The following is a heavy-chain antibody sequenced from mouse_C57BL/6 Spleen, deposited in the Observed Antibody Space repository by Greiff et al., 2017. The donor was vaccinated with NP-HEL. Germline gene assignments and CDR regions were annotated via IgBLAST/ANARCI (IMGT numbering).Heavy chain of an antibody. CDR1: GFTFSSYA. J-gene: IGHJ4*01. CDR2: ISSGGDYI. V-gene: IGHV5S21*01. Sequence: EVQVVESGEGLVKPGGSLKLSCAASGFTFSSYAMSWVRQTPEKRLEWVAYISSGGDYIYYADTVKGRFTISRDNARNTLYLQMSSLKSDVTAMYYCARVPSGDYYAMDYWGQGTSVTVSS. D-gene: IGHD6-1*01. CDR3: ARVPSGDYYAMDY.